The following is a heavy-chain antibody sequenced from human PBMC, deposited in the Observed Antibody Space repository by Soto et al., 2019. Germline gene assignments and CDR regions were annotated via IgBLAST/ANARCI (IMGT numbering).Heavy chain of an antibody. CDR1: GFTFSSYG. CDR2: ISYDGSNK. V-gene: IGHV3-30*18. CDR3: AKGTGSSGWYLLE. Sequence: QVQLVESGGGVVQPGRSLRLSCAASGFTFSSYGMHWVRQAPGKGLEWVAVISYDGSNKYYADSVKGRFTISRDNSKNTLYLQMNSLRAEDTAVYYSAKGTGSSGWYLLEWGQGNLVTVSS. J-gene: IGHJ4*02. D-gene: IGHD6-19*01.